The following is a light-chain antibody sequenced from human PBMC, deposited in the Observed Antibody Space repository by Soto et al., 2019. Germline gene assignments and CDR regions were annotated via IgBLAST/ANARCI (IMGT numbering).Light chain of an antibody. Sequence: DIVMTQSPLSLPVTPGEPASISCRSSQSLLHSNGYNYLDWYLQKPGQSPQLLIYLGSSRASGVPDRFSGSGSGTDFTLKISRVEAEDVGVYYGMQALQIPMYTFGQGTKLEIK. CDR2: LGS. J-gene: IGKJ2*01. V-gene: IGKV2-28*01. CDR3: MQALQIPMYT. CDR1: QSLLHSNGYNY.